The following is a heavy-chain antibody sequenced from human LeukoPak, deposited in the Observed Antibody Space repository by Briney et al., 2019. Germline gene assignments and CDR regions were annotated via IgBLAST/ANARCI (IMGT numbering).Heavy chain of an antibody. V-gene: IGHV1-8*03. CDR3: ARMDYYDTSGYLENWFDP. CDR2: MNPNSGNT. Sequence: ASVKVSCKASGYTFTSYDINWVRQATGQGLEWMGWMNPNSGNTGYAQKFQGRVTITRNTSISTAYMELSSLRSEDTAVYYCARMDYYDTSGYLENWFDPWGQGTLVTVSS. J-gene: IGHJ5*02. CDR1: GYTFTSYD. D-gene: IGHD3-22*01.